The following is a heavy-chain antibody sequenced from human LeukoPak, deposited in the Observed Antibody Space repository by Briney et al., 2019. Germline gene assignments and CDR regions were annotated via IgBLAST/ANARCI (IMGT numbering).Heavy chain of an antibody. D-gene: IGHD3-22*01. V-gene: IGHV4-61*01. CDR2: IYTSGST. CDR3: AREMGDSSGYYPNDAFDI. CDR1: GGSVSSGSYY. Sequence: SETLSLTCTVSGGSVSSGSYYWGWIRQPPGKGLEWIGRIYTSGSTNYNPSLKSRVTMSVDTSKNQFSLKLSSVTAADTAVYYCAREMGDSSGYYPNDAFDIWGQGTMVTVSS. J-gene: IGHJ3*02.